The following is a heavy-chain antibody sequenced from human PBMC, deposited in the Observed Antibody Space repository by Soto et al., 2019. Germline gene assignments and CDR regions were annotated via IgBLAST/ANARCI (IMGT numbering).Heavy chain of an antibody. J-gene: IGHJ6*02. CDR1: GYTFTSYG. D-gene: IGHD3-10*01. CDR3: ARGPRELLYYYYGMDV. V-gene: IGHV1-18*01. CDR2: ISAFNGNT. Sequence: XXVKVSCKASGYTFTSYGISWVRPAPGQGLEWMGWISAFNGNTNYAQKLQGRVTMTTDTSTSTAYMELRSLRSEHTAVYYCARGPRELLYYYYGMDVWGQGTTVTVSS.